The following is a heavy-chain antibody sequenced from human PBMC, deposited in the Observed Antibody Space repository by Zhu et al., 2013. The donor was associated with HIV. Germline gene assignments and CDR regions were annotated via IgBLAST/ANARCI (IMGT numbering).Heavy chain of an antibody. D-gene: IGHD1-26*01. V-gene: IGHV1-18*01. CDR3: ARDRSEKQLLADYYYYGLDV. Sequence: QDQLVQSGPEVKKPGASVKVSCKASGYNFANYGISWVRQAPGQGLEWMGWIGAHNGHTQSAQEFQGRVTLTTDTFTTTAYMELRSLRSDDTAVYYCARDRSEKQLLADYYYYGLDVWGQGTTVTVSS. J-gene: IGHJ6*02. CDR2: IGAHNGHT. CDR1: GYNFANYG.